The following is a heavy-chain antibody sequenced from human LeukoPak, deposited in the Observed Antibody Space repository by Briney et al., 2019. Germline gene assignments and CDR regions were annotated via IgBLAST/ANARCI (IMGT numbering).Heavy chain of an antibody. D-gene: IGHD6-13*01. CDR1: GGTFSSYA. CDR3: ARDMVGYSSSPLRGYYYYMDV. CDR2: IIPIFGTA. J-gene: IGHJ6*03. Sequence: ASVKVSCKASGGTFSSYAISWVRQAPGQGLEWMGGIIPIFGTANYAQKFQGRVTITTDESTSTAYMELSSLRSEDTAVYYCARDMVGYSSSPLRGYYYYMDVWGKGTTVTVSS. V-gene: IGHV1-69*05.